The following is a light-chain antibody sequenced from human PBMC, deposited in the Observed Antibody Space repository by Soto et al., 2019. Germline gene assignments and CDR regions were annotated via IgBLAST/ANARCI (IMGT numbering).Light chain of an antibody. CDR1: QSISSW. Sequence: DIQMTQFPSTLSASVGDRVTITCRASQSISSWLAWYQQKPGKAPKLLIYKASSLESGVPSRFSGSGSGTEFTLTISSLQPDDFATYHCQQYDSQWTFGQGTKVDIK. CDR3: QQYDSQWT. CDR2: KAS. J-gene: IGKJ1*01. V-gene: IGKV1-5*03.